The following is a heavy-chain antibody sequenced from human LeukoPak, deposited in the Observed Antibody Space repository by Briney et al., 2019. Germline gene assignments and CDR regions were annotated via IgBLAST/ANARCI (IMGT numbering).Heavy chain of an antibody. CDR3: VRGAKCSGADCDSTKEYVYYFDY. J-gene: IGHJ4*02. CDR1: GYTFTSYD. CDR2: MNPNSGNT. Sequence: ASVKVSCKASGYTFTSYDINWVRQATGQGLEWMGWMNPNSGNTGYAQKFQGRVTMTRNPSISTAYMELSSLRSEDTAVYYCVRGAKCSGADCDSTKEYVYYFDYWGQGTLVTVSS. D-gene: IGHD6-25*01. V-gene: IGHV1-8*01.